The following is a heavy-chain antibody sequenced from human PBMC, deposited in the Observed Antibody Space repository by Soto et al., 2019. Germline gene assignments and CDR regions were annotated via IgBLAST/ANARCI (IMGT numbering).Heavy chain of an antibody. CDR2: ISKSDYT. V-gene: IGHV3-21*01. Sequence: GGSLRLSCTVSGFAFNNYGINWVRQAPGKGLEWVSSISKSDYTYYSDSVKGRFAISRDNAKSSVSLQMNNLRVEDTAVYYCAREDSIIIPAVSDFWGQGTLVTVSS. CDR1: GFAFNNYG. J-gene: IGHJ4*02. CDR3: AREDSIIIPAVSDF. D-gene: IGHD2-2*01.